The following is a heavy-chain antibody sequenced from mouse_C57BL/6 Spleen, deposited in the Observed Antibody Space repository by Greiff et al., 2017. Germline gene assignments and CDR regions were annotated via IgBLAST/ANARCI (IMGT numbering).Heavy chain of an antibody. D-gene: IGHD2-4*01. CDR1: GYSITSGYY. CDR3: ARDKDYPWFAY. CDR2: ISYDGSN. V-gene: IGHV3-6*01. J-gene: IGHJ3*01. Sequence: ESGPGLVKPSQSLSLTCSVTGYSITSGYYWNWIRQFPGNKLEWMGYISYDGSNNYNPSLKNRISITRDTSKNQFFLKLNSVTTEDTATYYCARDKDYPWFAYWGQGTLVTVSA.